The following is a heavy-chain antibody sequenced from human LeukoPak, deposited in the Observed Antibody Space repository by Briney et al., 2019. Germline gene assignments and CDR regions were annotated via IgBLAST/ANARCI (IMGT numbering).Heavy chain of an antibody. CDR2: VDGGGGGT. Sequence: PGGSLRLSCAASGFTLSSYAMTWVRQAPGRGLEWVSSVDGGGGGTYYADSVKGRFTLSRDNSKNTLFLQMNSLRAEDTAVYFCAKKSLWSGPFDYWGQGTLVTVFS. CDR3: AKKSLWSGPFDY. D-gene: IGHD3-3*01. V-gene: IGHV3-23*01. J-gene: IGHJ4*02. CDR1: GFTLSSYA.